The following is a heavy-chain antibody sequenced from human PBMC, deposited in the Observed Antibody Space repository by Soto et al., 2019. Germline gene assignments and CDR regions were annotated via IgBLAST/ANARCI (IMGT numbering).Heavy chain of an antibody. CDR1: GFTFSSYA. J-gene: IGHJ4*01. D-gene: IGHD2-2*01. CDR2: ISGSGGNT. CDR3: AKVAPYCSSTTCYIDD. Sequence: GGSLTLSCAASGFTFSSYAMSWVRQAPGKGLEWVSTISGSGGNTHYADSVKGRFTISRDNSKNTVYLQMNSLRAEDTAVYYRAKVAPYCSSTTCYIDDWSHGTLFTVS. V-gene: IGHV3-23*01.